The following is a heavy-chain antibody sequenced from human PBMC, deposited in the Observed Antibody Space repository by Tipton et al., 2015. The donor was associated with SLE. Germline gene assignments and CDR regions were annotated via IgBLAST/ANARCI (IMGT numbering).Heavy chain of an antibody. Sequence: QVQLVQSGAEVKKPGASVKVSCKASGGTFSSYAISWVRQAPGQGLEWMGGIIPIFGTSKYAQKFQNRLTITTDESSSTAFMTLSSLNSGDTAVYYCASPTIGASWAFAIWGQGTLVTVSS. J-gene: IGHJ3*02. V-gene: IGHV1-69*01. D-gene: IGHD5-24*01. CDR1: GGTFSSYA. CDR3: ASPTIGASWAFAI. CDR2: IIPIFGTS.